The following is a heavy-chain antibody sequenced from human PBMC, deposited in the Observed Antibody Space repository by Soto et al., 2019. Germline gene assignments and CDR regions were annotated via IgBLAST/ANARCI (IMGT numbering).Heavy chain of an antibody. Sequence: EVPLVESGGGLVQPGGSLRLSCAASGFTFSSYSMNWVRQAPGKGLEWVSYISSSSSTIYHADSVKGRFTISRDNAKNSLYLQMNSLRAEDTAVYYCARREYSGYDAWGQGTLVTVSS. CDR1: GFTFSSYS. CDR2: ISSSSSTI. J-gene: IGHJ5*02. CDR3: ARREYSGYDA. D-gene: IGHD5-12*01. V-gene: IGHV3-48*01.